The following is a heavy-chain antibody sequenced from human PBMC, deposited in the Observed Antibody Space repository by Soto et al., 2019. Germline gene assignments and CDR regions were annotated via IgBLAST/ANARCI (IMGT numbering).Heavy chain of an antibody. CDR2: ISDSASST. CDR3: AKPYLSGSYNY. V-gene: IGHV3-23*01. J-gene: IGHJ4*02. Sequence: GGSLRLSCAASGFAFSSYAMSWVRQAPGKGLEWVSGISDSASSTYYADSVKGRFTVSRDNSKNTLFLQMNSLRAEDTAVYYCAKPYLSGSYNYWGRGTLVTVPS. D-gene: IGHD3-10*01. CDR1: GFAFSSYA.